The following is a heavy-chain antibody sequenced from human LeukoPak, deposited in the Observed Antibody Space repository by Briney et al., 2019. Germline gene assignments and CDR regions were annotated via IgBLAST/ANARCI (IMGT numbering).Heavy chain of an antibody. J-gene: IGHJ4*02. D-gene: IGHD3-22*01. V-gene: IGHV4-4*09. CDR1: GGSISSYY. Sequence: SETLSLTCTVSGGSISSYYWRWIRQPPGKGLEWIGYIYTSGSTNYNPSLKSRVTISVDTSKNQFSLKLSSVTAADTAVYYCATMPGDDSSGYSNWGQGTLVTVSS. CDR3: ATMPGDDSSGYSN. CDR2: IYTSGST.